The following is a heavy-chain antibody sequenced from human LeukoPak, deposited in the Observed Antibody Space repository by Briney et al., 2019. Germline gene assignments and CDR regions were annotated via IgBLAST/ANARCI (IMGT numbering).Heavy chain of an antibody. CDR3: AIELDYGGEIDY. CDR2: IYYSGST. D-gene: IGHD4-23*01. CDR1: GGSISSYY. Sequence: SETLSLTCAVSGGSISSYYWRWIRQPPGKGLEWVGYIYYSGSTNYNPSLNSRATISVDTSKNQFSLKLSSVTAADTAVYYCAIELDYGGEIDYWGQGTLVTVSS. V-gene: IGHV4-59*01. J-gene: IGHJ4*02.